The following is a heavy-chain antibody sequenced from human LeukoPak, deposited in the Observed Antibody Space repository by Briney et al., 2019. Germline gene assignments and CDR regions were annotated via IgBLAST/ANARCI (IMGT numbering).Heavy chain of an antibody. CDR2: ISYDGSNK. CDR1: GFTFSSYA. J-gene: IGHJ4*02. V-gene: IGHV3-30*04. D-gene: IGHD2-21*02. CDR3: ARPRGHIVVVTAVPFDY. Sequence: GGSLRLSCAASGFTFSSYAMHWVRQAPGKGLEWVAVISYDGSNKYYADSVKGRFTISRDNPKNTLYLQMNSLRAEDTAVYYCARPRGHIVVVTAVPFDYWGQGTLVTVSS.